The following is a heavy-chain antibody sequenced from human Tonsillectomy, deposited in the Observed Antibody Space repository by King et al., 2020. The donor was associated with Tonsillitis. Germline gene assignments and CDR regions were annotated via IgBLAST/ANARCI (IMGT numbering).Heavy chain of an antibody. CDR3: TKNGGE. V-gene: IGHV3-7*02. CDR1: GLTFSNYW. D-gene: IGHD2-21*01. J-gene: IGHJ4*02. CDR2: IHRDGSAK. Sequence: VQLVESGGGLVQPGGSLRLTCAGSGLTFSNYWMSWVRQAPGKGLEWVANIHRDGSAKYYVDSVKGRFTISRDNAKNSLYLRMNSLRGEDTAVYYCTKNGGEWGQGTLVTVSS.